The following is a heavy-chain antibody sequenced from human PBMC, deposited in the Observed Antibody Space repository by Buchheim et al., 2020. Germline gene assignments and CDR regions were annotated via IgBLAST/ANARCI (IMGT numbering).Heavy chain of an antibody. V-gene: IGHV4-61*02. CDR2: IYSSGNT. CDR1: GGSITSPYYY. J-gene: IGHJ4*02. CDR3: AREGSTYFHGLGRFDS. D-gene: IGHD3-10*01. Sequence: QVQLQESGPGLVKSSQTLSLTCTVSGGSITSPYYYWSWIRQPAGQGLEWIGRIYSSGNTTYNPALRSRVNIALDTSKNQFSLKLNSVTAADTAVYYCAREGSTYFHGLGRFDSWGQGTL.